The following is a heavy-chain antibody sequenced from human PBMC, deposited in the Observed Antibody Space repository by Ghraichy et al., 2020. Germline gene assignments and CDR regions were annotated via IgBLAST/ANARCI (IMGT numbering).Heavy chain of an antibody. Sequence: GGSLRLSCVASGFTFSSYTMNWVRQAPGKGLEWVSYISSSGSTIYYADSMKGRFTISRDNAKNSLYLQMNSLRDEDTAVYFCAKEAVTGTYNWFDSWGQGTLVTVAS. D-gene: IGHD6-19*01. J-gene: IGHJ5*01. V-gene: IGHV3-48*02. CDR1: GFTFSSYT. CDR3: AKEAVTGTYNWFDS. CDR2: ISSSGSTI.